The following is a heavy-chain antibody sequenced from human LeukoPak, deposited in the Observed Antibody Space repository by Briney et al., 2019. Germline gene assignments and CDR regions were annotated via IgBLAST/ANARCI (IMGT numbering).Heavy chain of an antibody. D-gene: IGHD3-16*01. CDR2: INGDGAST. J-gene: IGHJ4*02. V-gene: IGHV3-74*01. CDR1: GFTFSSHW. CDR3: ARGAYAWQDY. Sequence: GGSLRLSCAASGFTFSSHWMHWVRQAPGKGLVWVSRINGDGASTAYADSVRGRFTISRDNAKGTLYLQMNSLRADDTAVYYCARGAYAWQDYWAQGILVSVSS.